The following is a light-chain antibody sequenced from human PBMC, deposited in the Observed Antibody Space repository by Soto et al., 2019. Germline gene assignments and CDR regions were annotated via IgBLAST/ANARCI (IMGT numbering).Light chain of an antibody. J-gene: IGLJ1*01. CDR3: STYTRSRTPERV. V-gene: IGLV2-14*01. CDR1: SSDVVGYNY. CDR2: DVS. Sequence: QAALTQRSSWSGSPGQSITISCTGTSSDVVGYNYVSWYQQHPGKAPKLMIYDVSNRPSGVSNRFSGSKSGNTASLTISGLQAEDEADYYCSTYTRSRTPERVFGTATKLPVL.